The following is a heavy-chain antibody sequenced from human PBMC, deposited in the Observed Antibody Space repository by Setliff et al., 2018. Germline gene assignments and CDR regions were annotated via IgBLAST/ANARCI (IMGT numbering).Heavy chain of an antibody. D-gene: IGHD2-21*01. V-gene: IGHV3-30*02. CDR2: LRFDGKTQ. J-gene: IGHJ4*02. Sequence: GGSLRLSCTASGFMFNSYGMHWVRQAPGKGLEWVAYLRFDGKTQHYADFVKGRFIISRDNFNNTLYLQMKGLGAEDTAVYYCARGGDYCGGECYIPPPDSYWGQGTLVTVSS. CDR1: GFMFNSYG. CDR3: ARGGDYCGGECYIPPPDSY.